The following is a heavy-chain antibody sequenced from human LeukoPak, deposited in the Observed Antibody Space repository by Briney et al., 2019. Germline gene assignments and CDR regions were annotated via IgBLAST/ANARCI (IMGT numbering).Heavy chain of an antibody. CDR3: ARDLAAAGTWFDP. CDR1: GFIFSSYG. J-gene: IGHJ5*02. D-gene: IGHD6-13*01. Sequence: PGGSLRLSCAASGFIFSSYGMHWVRQAPGKGLEWVAVIWYDTSNKYYADSVKGRFTISRDNSKNALYLQMNSLRAEDTAVYYCARDLAAAGTWFDPWGQGTLVTVSS. CDR2: IWYDTSNK. V-gene: IGHV3-33*01.